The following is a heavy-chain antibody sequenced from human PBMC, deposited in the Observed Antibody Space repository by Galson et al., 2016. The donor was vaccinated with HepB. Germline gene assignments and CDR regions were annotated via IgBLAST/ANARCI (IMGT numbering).Heavy chain of an antibody. CDR1: GFTFSAYS. D-gene: IGHD3-10*01. Sequence: SLRLSCAGSGFTFSAYSMNWVRQPPGKGLEWLSSISSTSGHISYADSAKGRFTTSRDNAKKSLFLQMDSLRAEDTAVYYCARDSYYYGSGNSYNGINWFDSWGQGTLVTVSS. CDR3: ARDSYYYGSGNSYNGINWFDS. V-gene: IGHV3-21*01. J-gene: IGHJ5*01. CDR2: ISSTSGHI.